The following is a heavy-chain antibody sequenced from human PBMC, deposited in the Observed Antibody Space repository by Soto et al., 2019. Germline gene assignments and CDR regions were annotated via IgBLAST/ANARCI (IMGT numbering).Heavy chain of an antibody. CDR1: GFTFSSYA. D-gene: IGHD2-15*01. V-gene: IGHV3-23*01. CDR2: ISGSGGST. CDR3: AKDPAKAYCSGSSYYSASDAFDI. J-gene: IGHJ3*02. Sequence: GGSLRLSCAASGFTFSSYAMSWVRQAPGKGLEWVSAISGSGGSTYYADSVKGRFTISRDNSKNTLYLQMNSLRAEDTAVYYCAKDPAKAYCSGSSYYSASDAFDIWGQGTMVTVSS.